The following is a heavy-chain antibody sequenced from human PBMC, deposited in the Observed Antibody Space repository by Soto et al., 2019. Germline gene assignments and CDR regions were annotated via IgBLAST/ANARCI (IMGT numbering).Heavy chain of an antibody. J-gene: IGHJ4*02. CDR3: ARDLRFSSNNYFDF. CDR1: VFLFTDYY. CDR2: IDGSSDYT. Sequence: PVGSLRLSCTASVFLFTDYYMSWIRHPPGKGLEWLAYIDGSSDYTNSADSVKGRFTISRDNAKSSVFLQMNNLRADDTAVYYCARDLRFSSNNYFDFWGRGTLVTVSS. V-gene: IGHV3-11*06. D-gene: IGHD3-16*01.